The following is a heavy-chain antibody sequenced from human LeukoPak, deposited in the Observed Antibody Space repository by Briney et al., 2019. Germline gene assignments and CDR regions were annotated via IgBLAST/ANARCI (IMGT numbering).Heavy chain of an antibody. CDR1: GFTFSSYA. D-gene: IGHD6-19*01. V-gene: IGHV3-30-3*01. CDR3: ARDWLTGTLDV. J-gene: IGHJ6*02. CDR2: ISYDGSNK. Sequence: GGSLRLSCAASGFTFSSYAMHWVRQAPGKGLEWVAVISYDGSNKYYADSVKGRFTISRDNAKNSLYLQMNSLRAEDTAVYYCARDWLTGTLDVWGQGTTVTVSS.